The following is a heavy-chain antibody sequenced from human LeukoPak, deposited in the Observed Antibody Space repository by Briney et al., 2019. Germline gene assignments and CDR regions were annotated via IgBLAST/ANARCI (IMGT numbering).Heavy chain of an antibody. CDR1: GFTFSSYA. Sequence: GGSLRLSCAASGFTFSSYAMHWVRQAPGKGLEWVAVISYDGSNKYYADSVKGRFTISRDNSKNTLYLQMNSLRAEDTAVYYCARDIAARGSAGYWGQGTLVTVSS. CDR3: ARDIAARGSAGY. J-gene: IGHJ4*02. V-gene: IGHV3-30-3*01. D-gene: IGHD6-6*01. CDR2: ISYDGSNK.